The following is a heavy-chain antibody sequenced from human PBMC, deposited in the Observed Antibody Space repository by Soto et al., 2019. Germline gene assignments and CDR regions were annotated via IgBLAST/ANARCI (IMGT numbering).Heavy chain of an antibody. D-gene: IGHD3-10*01. V-gene: IGHV3-48*01. CDR2: ISPAGSSI. CDR1: GFSFSIYS. J-gene: IGHJ3*02. Sequence: EGQLVEFGGGLVKPGGSLRLSCAASGFSFSIYSYNWVRQAPGKGLEWLSSISPAGSSIYYADSVKGRFTISRDSARDSVNLQMNSLRAEDTAVYYCAKDRGGSGAFDIWGQGTMVTVSS. CDR3: AKDRGGSGAFDI.